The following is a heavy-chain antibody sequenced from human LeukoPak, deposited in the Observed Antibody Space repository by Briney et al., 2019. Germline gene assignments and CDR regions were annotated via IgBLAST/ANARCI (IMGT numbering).Heavy chain of an antibody. D-gene: IGHD5-18*01. J-gene: IGHJ5*02. CDR1: GGSFSSYG. CDR2: IIPMLGRS. Sequence: SVKVSCKASGGSFSSYGISWVRQAPGQGLEWMGGIIPMLGRSNYAQKFQGRATIITDEATSTAYMEMSSLRSEDTAVYYCAREDHTANNWFDPWGQGTLVTVSS. V-gene: IGHV1-69*05. CDR3: AREDHTANNWFDP.